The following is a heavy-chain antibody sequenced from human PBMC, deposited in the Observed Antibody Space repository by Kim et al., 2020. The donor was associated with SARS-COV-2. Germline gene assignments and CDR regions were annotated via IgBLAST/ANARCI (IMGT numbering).Heavy chain of an antibody. V-gene: IGHV3-15*01. J-gene: IGHJ4*02. D-gene: IGHD3-10*01. CDR2: IKSKTDGGTT. CDR1: GFTFSNAW. Sequence: GGSLRLSCAASGFTFSNAWMSWVRQAPGKGLEWVGRIKSKTDGGTTDYAAPVKARFTISRDDSKKTLYLQMNSLKTEDTAVYYCTTDDLLWFGELLAEDEYWDQQTLGTVSP. CDR3: TTDDLLWFGELLAEDEY.